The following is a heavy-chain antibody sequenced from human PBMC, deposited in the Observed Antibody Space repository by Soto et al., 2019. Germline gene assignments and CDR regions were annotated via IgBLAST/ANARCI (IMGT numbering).Heavy chain of an antibody. CDR2: MNPNSGNT. J-gene: IGHJ6*02. V-gene: IGHV1-8*02. D-gene: IGHD4-17*01. Sequence: QVQLVQTGAEVKKPGASVKVSCKASGYSFTNYDVNWVRQATVQGLEWMGYMNPNSGNTDYEQKFQSRVTMTRSTSISTAYKELSSLTSDDSAVYYCARGARYGDYTFYFYYYGLDVWGQGTTVTVSS. CDR1: GYSFTNYD. CDR3: ARGARYGDYTFYFYYYGLDV.